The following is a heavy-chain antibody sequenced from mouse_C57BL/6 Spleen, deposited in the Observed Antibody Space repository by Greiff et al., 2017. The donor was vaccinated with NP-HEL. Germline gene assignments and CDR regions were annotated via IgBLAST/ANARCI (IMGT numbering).Heavy chain of an antibody. CDR2: IDPSDSYT. CDR1: GYTFTSYW. V-gene: IGHV1-69*01. D-gene: IGHD2-14*01. Sequence: QVQLQQPGAELVMPGASVKLSCKASGYTFTSYWMHWVKQRPGQGLEWIGEIDPSDSYTNYNQKFKGKSTLTVDKSSSTAYMQLSSLTSEDSAVYYCARGYFYAMDYWGKGTSVTGSS. J-gene: IGHJ4*01. CDR3: ARGYFYAMDY.